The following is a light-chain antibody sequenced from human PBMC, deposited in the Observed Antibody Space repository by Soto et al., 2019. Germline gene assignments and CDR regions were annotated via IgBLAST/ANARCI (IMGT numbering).Light chain of an antibody. Sequence: SVLWLSPGTLSLSKGERDPLSCRASQSVSSSYLAWYQQKPGQAPRLLIYGASSRATGIPDRFSGSGSGTDFTLTISRLEPEDFAVYYCPQYGSSSLTFGGGTNVDIK. V-gene: IGKV3-20*01. CDR3: PQYGSSSLT. J-gene: IGKJ4*01. CDR1: QSVSSSY. CDR2: GAS.